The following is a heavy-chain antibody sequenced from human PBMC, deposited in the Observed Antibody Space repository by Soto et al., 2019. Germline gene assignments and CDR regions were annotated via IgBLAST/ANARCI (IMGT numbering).Heavy chain of an antibody. V-gene: IGHV3-30-3*01. CDR1: GFTFSSYA. CDR3: ARGENWYFDL. Sequence: QVQLVESGGGVVQPGRSLRLSCAASGFTFSSYAMHWVRQAPGKGLEWVAVISYDGSNKYYADSVKGRFTISRDNSKNTLHLQMNSLRAEDTAVYYCARGENWYFDLWGRGTLVTVSS. J-gene: IGHJ2*01. CDR2: ISYDGSNK.